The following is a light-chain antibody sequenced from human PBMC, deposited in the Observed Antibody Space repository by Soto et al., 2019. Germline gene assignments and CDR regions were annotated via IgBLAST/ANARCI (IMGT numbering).Light chain of an antibody. CDR3: QQRSNWPRT. CDR1: QSVSSY. CDR2: DAS. Sequence: IVLTQSPAALSLSPGERATLSCRASQSVSSYLAWYQQKPGQAPRLLIYDASNRATGIPARFSGSGSGTDFTLSMSSLEPEDFAVYYCQQRSNWPRTFGQGTKVDIK. V-gene: IGKV3-11*01. J-gene: IGKJ1*01.